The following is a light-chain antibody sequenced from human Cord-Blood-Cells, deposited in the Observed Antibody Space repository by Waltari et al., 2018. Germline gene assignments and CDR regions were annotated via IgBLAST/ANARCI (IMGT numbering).Light chain of an antibody. CDR2: EVS. CDR3: CSYAGSSTPWV. J-gene: IGLJ3*02. Sequence: QSALTQPASLSGSPGQSITLPCPGTSSDVASYNLVSWYQQHPGKAHKLMIYEVSKRPSGVSNRFSGSKSGNTASLTISGLQAEDEADYYCCSYAGSSTPWVFGGGTKLTVL. CDR1: SSDVASYNL. V-gene: IGLV2-23*02.